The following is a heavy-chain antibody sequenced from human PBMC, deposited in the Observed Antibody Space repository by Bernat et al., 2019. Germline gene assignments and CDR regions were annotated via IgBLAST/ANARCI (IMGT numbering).Heavy chain of an antibody. D-gene: IGHD5-12*01. Sequence: EVQLVESGGGLVQPGGSLRLSCAVSGFTVISNYMNWVRQAPGKGLEWVSIIYSGGTTYYADSVKGRFTISRDNSKNTVYLQMNSLRAEDTAVYYCARYDGYGGPFDYWGQGSLVTVSS. CDR1: GFTVISNY. CDR3: ARYDGYGGPFDY. J-gene: IGHJ4*02. V-gene: IGHV3-66*01. CDR2: IYSGGTT.